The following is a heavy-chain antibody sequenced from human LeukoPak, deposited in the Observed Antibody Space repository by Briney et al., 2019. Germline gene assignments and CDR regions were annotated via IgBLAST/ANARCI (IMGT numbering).Heavy chain of an antibody. Sequence: GGSLRLSCAASGFTFSGYGMHWVRQTPGKALEWVAFIQYDGSNKYYADSVKGRFTISRDNSKNTLYLEMNSLRAEDTAVYYCAKDIGSYYDYWGQGILVTVSS. D-gene: IGHD3-10*01. CDR3: AKDIGSYYDY. V-gene: IGHV3-30*02. J-gene: IGHJ4*02. CDR2: IQYDGSNK. CDR1: GFTFSGYG.